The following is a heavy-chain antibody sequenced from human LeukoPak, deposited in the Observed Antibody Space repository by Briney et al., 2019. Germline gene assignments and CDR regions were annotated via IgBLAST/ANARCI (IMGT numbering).Heavy chain of an antibody. CDR1: GFTFSSYA. Sequence: GGSLRLSCAASGFTFSSYAMSWVRQTPGKGLEWVSAISGSGGSTYYADSVKGRFTISRDNSKNTLYLQMNSLRAEDTAVYYCAKDRIVVVPAAYFDYWGQGTLVTVSS. D-gene: IGHD2-2*01. CDR3: AKDRIVVVPAAYFDY. CDR2: ISGSGGST. J-gene: IGHJ4*02. V-gene: IGHV3-23*01.